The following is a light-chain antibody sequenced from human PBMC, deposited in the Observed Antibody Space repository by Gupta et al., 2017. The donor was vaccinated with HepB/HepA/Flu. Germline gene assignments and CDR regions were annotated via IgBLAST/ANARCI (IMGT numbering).Light chain of an antibody. J-gene: IGLJ3*02. CDR1: TSDIGNNS. CDR3: HPAERTRSVGV. CDR2: ANN. Sequence: QSVLTQPPSVSSASGPPVPLSCSGTTSDIGNNSVSWYQQVPETPPKLLIYANNRRPSGIPDRFSGSKSATSATLNITGLQAGEEADYYYHPAERTRSVGVFGGGTRLTVL. V-gene: IGLV1-51*02.